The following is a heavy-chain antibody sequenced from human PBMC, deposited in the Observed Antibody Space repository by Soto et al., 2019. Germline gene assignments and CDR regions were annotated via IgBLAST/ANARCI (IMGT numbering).Heavy chain of an antibody. CDR1: GGSFSGYY. V-gene: IGHV4-34*01. CDR3: ARASRSPLITGTTRGWFDP. CDR2: INHSGST. Sequence: SETLSLTCAVYGGSFSGYYWSWIRQPPGKGLEWIGEINHSGSTNYNPSLKSRVTISVDTSKNQFSLKLSSVTAADTAVYYCARASRSPLITGTTRGWFDPWGQGTLVTAPQ. D-gene: IGHD1-7*01. J-gene: IGHJ5*02.